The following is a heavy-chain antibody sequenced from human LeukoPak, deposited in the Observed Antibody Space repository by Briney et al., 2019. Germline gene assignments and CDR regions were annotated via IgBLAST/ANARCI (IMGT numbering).Heavy chain of an antibody. J-gene: IGHJ3*02. CDR2: IYPGDSDT. Sequence: KNGESLKISCKGSGYSFTSFWIGWVRQMPGKGLEWMGIIYPGDSDTRYSPSFQGQVTISADKSISTAYLQWSSLKASDTAMYYCARQRIGDYGSGSYCAFDIWGQGTMVTVSS. V-gene: IGHV5-51*01. CDR1: GYSFTSFW. CDR3: ARQRIGDYGSGSYCAFDI. D-gene: IGHD3-10*01.